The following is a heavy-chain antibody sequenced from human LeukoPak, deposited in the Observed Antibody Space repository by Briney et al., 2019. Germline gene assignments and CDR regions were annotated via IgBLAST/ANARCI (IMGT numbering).Heavy chain of an antibody. CDR1: GFTFSTYT. V-gene: IGHV3-30*04. Sequence: GGSLRLSCAASGFTFSTYTFHWVRQTPGKGLEWLAVISDDGYGGVQYYADSVKGRFTISRDSSKNTLYLQMNSLRAEDTAVYYCAELGITMIGGVWGKGTTVTISS. J-gene: IGHJ6*04. D-gene: IGHD3-10*02. CDR3: AELGITMIGGV. CDR2: ISDDGYGGVQ.